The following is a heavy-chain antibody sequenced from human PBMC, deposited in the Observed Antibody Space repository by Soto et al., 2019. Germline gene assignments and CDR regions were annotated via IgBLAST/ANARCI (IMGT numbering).Heavy chain of an antibody. J-gene: IGHJ5*02. CDR2: IIPIFGTA. V-gene: IGHV1-69*06. D-gene: IGHD1-7*01. Sequence: GASVKVSCKASGGTFSSYAISWVRQAPGQGLEWMGGIIPIFGTANYAQKFQGRVTITADKSTSTAYMELSSLRSEDTAVYYCARDLVTGTTEDWFDPWGQGTLVTVSS. CDR1: GGTFSSYA. CDR3: ARDLVTGTTEDWFDP.